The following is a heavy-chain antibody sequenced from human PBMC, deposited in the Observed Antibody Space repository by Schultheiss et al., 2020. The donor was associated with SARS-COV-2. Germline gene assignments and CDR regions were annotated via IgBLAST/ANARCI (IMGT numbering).Heavy chain of an antibody. CDR3: ATPTKGYSGYDWGAFDI. CDR1: GYSISSSNW. Sequence: SETLSLTCAVSGYSISSSNWWGWIRQPPGKGLEWIGYIYYSGSIYYNPSLKSRVTMSVDTSKNQFSLKLSSVTAVDTAVYYCATPTKGYSGYDWGAFDIWGQGTMVTVSS. J-gene: IGHJ3*02. CDR2: IYYSGSI. D-gene: IGHD5-12*01. V-gene: IGHV4-28*05.